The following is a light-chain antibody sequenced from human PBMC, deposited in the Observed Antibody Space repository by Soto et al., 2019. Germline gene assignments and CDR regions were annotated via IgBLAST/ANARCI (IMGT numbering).Light chain of an antibody. Sequence: QSALTQPPSVSGAPGQRGTISCSGTSSNIGAGYDVHWYHQLPGTAPKLLIFGNNNRPSGVPARFSASRSGTSASLAITGLQAEDEADYYCQSFDTNLRGSVFGGGTKLTVL. CDR1: SSNIGAGYD. CDR2: GNN. J-gene: IGLJ3*02. V-gene: IGLV1-40*01. CDR3: QSFDTNLRGSV.